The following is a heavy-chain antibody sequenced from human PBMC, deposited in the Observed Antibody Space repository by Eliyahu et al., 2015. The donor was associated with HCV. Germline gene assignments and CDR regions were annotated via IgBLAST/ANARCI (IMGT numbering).Heavy chain of an antibody. D-gene: IGHD3-22*01. J-gene: IGHJ3*02. CDR2: IYYSGST. CDR3: ARRPIDSSGYSFDI. Sequence: QVQLQESGPGLAKPSETLSLTCTXXGXSVSXGSYYWSWXRQPPGKGLEWIGYIYYSGSTNYNPSLKSRVTISVDTSKNQFSLKLSSVTAADTAVYYCARRPIDSSGYSFDIWGQGTMVTVSS. V-gene: IGHV4-61*01. CDR1: GXSVSXGSYY.